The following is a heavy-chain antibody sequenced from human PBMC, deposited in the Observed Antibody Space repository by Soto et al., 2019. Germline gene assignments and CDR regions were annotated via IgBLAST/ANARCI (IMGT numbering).Heavy chain of an antibody. J-gene: IGHJ4*02. Sequence: KASETLSLTCTVSGASILSSDYYWGWIRQPPGKGLEWIGSIHYSGTTYYNPSLKSRVTISVGTSKDHFSLKVRSVTASDTAVYYCSSRQSRAWWIAYWGRGTLVTVSS. V-gene: IGHV4-39*02. D-gene: IGHD2-8*02. CDR1: GASILSSDYY. CDR2: IHYSGTT. CDR3: SSRQSRAWWIAY.